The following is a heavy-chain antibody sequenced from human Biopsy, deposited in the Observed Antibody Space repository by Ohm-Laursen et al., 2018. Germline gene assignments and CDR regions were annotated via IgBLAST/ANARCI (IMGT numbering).Heavy chain of an antibody. D-gene: IGHD1-26*01. V-gene: IGHV1-69*13. CDR1: GGPFSSYA. CDR3: ARGEGSSWFDP. CDR2: IIDMFGTA. Sequence: SVKVSCKASGGPFSSYAVTWVRQAPGQGLEWMGGIIDMFGTATYAQKFQGRITITADESTSTAYMELSSLTSDDTAVYFCARGEGSSWFDPWGHGTLVTVSS. J-gene: IGHJ5*02.